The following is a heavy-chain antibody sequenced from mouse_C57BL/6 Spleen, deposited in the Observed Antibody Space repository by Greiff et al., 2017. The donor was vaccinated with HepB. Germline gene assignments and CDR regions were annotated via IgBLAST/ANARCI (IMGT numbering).Heavy chain of an antibody. Sequence: VQLKESGGDLVKPGGSLKLSCAASGFTFSSYGMSWVRQTPDKRLEWVATISSGGSYTYYPDSVKGRFTISRDNAKNTLYLQMSSLKSEDTAMYYCARQGTTVVATWYFDVWGTGTTVTVSS. CDR3: ARQGTTVVATWYFDV. J-gene: IGHJ1*03. D-gene: IGHD1-1*01. V-gene: IGHV5-6*01. CDR2: ISSGGSYT. CDR1: GFTFSSYG.